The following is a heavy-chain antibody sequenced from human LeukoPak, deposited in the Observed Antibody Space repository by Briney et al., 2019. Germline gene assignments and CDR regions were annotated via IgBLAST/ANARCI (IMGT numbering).Heavy chain of an antibody. V-gene: IGHV5-51*01. CDR1: GYSFSSYW. CDR2: IYPSDSDT. J-gene: IGHJ4*02. Sequence: GESLKISCKGSGYSFSSYWIGWVRQMPGKGPEWMGIIYPSDSDTRYSPSFQGQVTISADKSISTVYLQWSSLKASDTAMYYCARHFYGDYLFDYWGQGTLVTVSS. D-gene: IGHD4-17*01. CDR3: ARHFYGDYLFDY.